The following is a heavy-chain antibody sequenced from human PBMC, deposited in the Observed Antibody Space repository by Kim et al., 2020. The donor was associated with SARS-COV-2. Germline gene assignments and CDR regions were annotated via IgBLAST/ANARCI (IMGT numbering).Heavy chain of an antibody. CDR3: ARQTSFYIVVVPAAIYFDY. Sequence: SETLSLTCTVSGGSISSSSYYWGWIRQPPGKGLEWIGSIYYSGSTYYNPSLKSRVTISVDTSKNQFSLKLSSVTAADTAVYYCARQTSFYIVVVPAAIYFDYWGQGTLVTFSS. J-gene: IGHJ4*02. CDR1: GGSISSSSYY. CDR2: IYYSGST. D-gene: IGHD2-2*01. V-gene: IGHV4-39*01.